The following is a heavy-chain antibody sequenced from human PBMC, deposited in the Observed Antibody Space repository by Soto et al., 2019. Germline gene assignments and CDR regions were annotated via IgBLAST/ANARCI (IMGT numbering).Heavy chain of an antibody. V-gene: IGHV3-7*01. Sequence: EVQLVESGGGLVQPGGSLRLSCAASGFTFSNYWMTWVRQAPGKGLEWVANIKQDGGEKYYLDSVKGRFTISRGNAKNSLYLQMNSLRAEDTAVSYCARETGFLPNIRYCNSPTGPEDYWGQGALVTVSS. J-gene: IGHJ4*02. CDR1: GFTFSNYW. CDR3: ARETGFLPNIRYCNSPTGPEDY. CDR2: IKQDGGEK. D-gene: IGHD2-8*02.